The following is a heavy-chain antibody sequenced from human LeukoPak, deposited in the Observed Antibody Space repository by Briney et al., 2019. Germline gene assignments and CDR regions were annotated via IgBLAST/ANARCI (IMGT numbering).Heavy chain of an antibody. D-gene: IGHD2-15*01. CDR2: IITIFGTA. J-gene: IGHJ5*02. CDR1: GGTFSSYA. Sequence: SVKVSCKASGGTFSSYAISWVRQAPGQGLEWMGRIITIFGTANYAQKFQGRVTITADKSTSTAYMELSSLRSEDTAVYYCARDSDIVVVVAAPGDNWFDPWGQGTLVTVSS. V-gene: IGHV1-69*06. CDR3: ARDSDIVVVVAAPGDNWFDP.